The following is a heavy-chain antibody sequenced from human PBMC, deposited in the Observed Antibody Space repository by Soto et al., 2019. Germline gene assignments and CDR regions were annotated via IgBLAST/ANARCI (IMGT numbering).Heavy chain of an antibody. CDR2: IYYSGST. D-gene: IGHD3-10*01. Sequence: PSETLSLTCTVSGGSISSSSYYWGWIRQPPGKGLEWIGNIYYSGSTYYNPSLKSRVTVSVDTSKNQFSLKLSSVTAADTAVYYCARSVGAFVRGELDYWSQGTLVTVSS. CDR1: GGSISSSSYY. CDR3: ARSVGAFVRGELDY. J-gene: IGHJ4*02. V-gene: IGHV4-39*01.